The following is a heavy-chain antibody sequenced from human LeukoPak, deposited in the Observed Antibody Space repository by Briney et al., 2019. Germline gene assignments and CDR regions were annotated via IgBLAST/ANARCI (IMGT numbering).Heavy chain of an antibody. J-gene: IGHJ4*02. Sequence: GGSLRLSCAASGFTFSSYSMNWVRQAPGKGLEWVSYISSSSSTIYYADSVKGRFTISRDNAKNSLYLQMNSLRPEDTALYYCAKLDGSGKRPFDYWGQGTLVTVSS. CDR3: AKLDGSGKRPFDY. V-gene: IGHV3-48*01. D-gene: IGHD3-10*01. CDR1: GFTFSSYS. CDR2: ISSSSSTI.